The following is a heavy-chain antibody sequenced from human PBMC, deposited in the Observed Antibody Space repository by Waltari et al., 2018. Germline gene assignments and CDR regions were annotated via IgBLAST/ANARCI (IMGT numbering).Heavy chain of an antibody. CDR3: ARVGTYGDYGGYYYYMDV. D-gene: IGHD4-17*01. CDR1: GFTFSSYW. Sequence: EVQLVESGGGLVQPGGSLRLSCAASGFTFSSYWMSWVRQAPGKGLEWVANIKQDGSEKDEVDSVKGRFTISRDNAKNSLYLQMNSLRAEDTAVYYCARVGTYGDYGGYYYYMDVWGKGTTVTVSS. V-gene: IGHV3-7*01. CDR2: IKQDGSEK. J-gene: IGHJ6*03.